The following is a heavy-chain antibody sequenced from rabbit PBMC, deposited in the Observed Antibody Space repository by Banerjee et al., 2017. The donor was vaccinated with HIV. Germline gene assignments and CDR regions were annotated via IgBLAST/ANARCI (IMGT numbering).Heavy chain of an antibody. CDR2: IDPVFGST. V-gene: IGHV1S47*01. CDR3: ARGGYSYDDYGEGAFDP. D-gene: IGHD2-1*01. J-gene: IGHJ2*01. Sequence: QEQLVESGGGLVQPGGSLKLSCKASGFDFSSYGVSWVRQAPGKGLEWIGYIDPVFGSTYYASWVNGRFTISSHNAQNTLYLQLNSLTAADTATYFCARGGYSYDDYGEGAFDPRGPGTLVTVS. CDR1: GFDFSSYG.